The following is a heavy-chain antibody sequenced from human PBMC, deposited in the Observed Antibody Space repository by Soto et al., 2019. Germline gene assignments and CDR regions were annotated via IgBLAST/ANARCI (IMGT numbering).Heavy chain of an antibody. CDR1: GGSISSGGYY. Sequence: PSETLSLTCTVSGGSISSGGYYWSWIRQHPGKGLEWIGYIYYSGSTYYNPSLKSRVTISVDTSKNQFSLQMNSLRAEDTAVYYCAKDLDATVFNFDYWGQGTLVTVSS. J-gene: IGHJ4*02. D-gene: IGHD2-2*01. CDR3: AKDLDATVFNFDY. V-gene: IGHV4-31*03. CDR2: IYYSGST.